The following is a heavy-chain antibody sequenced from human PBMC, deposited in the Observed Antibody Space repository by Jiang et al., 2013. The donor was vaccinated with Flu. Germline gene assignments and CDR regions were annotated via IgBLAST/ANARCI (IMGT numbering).Heavy chain of an antibody. J-gene: IGHJ4*02. V-gene: IGHV4-38-2*01. CDR3: ARVSLRRFASYFDY. D-gene: IGHD3-16*01. Sequence: SGPGLVKASEDPVPHLRCLRLLHQQWLLLGLDPATPREGLEWIGSIIHSGSTYYNPSLKSRVTISIDTSKNQFSLNLRSVTAAETAVYYCARVSLRRFASYFDYWGQGTLVTVSS. CDR1: LLHQQWLL. CDR2: IIHSGST.